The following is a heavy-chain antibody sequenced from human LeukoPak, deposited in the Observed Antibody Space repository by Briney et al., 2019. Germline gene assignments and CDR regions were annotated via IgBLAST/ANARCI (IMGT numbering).Heavy chain of an antibody. CDR3: AGSGSYFDYFDY. CDR2: IYYSGST. D-gene: IGHD1-26*01. J-gene: IGHJ4*02. CDR1: GGSISSYY. Sequence: PSETLSLTCTVSGGSISSYYWSWIRQPPGKGLEWIGYIYYSGSTNYNPSLKSRVTISVDTSKNQFSLKLSSVTAADTAVYYCAGSGSYFDYFDYWGQGTLVTVSS. V-gene: IGHV4-59*01.